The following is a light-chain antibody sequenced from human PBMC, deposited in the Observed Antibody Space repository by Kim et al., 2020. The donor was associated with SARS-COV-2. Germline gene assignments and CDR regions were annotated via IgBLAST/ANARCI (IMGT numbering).Light chain of an antibody. V-gene: IGKV1-39*01. J-gene: IGKJ4*01. CDR3: QQNYTTPPLT. CDR2: AAS. CDR1: QSIRIY. Sequence: CVGDRVTITCRASQSIRIYFKWYQQKPRRAPNLLISAASSLRSGVPSRLSSSGSGTDFTLTNSSQQPEDFATYFCQQNYTTPPLTFGKGTKVDIK.